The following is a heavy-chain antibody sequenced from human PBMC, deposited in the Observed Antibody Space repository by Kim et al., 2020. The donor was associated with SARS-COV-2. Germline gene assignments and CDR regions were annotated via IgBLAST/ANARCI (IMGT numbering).Heavy chain of an antibody. CDR1: GFTFSSYA. CDR2: ISGSGGST. V-gene: IGHV3-23*01. CDR3: AKVSGIVVVVAAAFDY. J-gene: IGHJ4*02. D-gene: IGHD2-15*01. Sequence: GGSLRLSCAASGFTFSSYAMSWVRQAPGKGLEWVSAISGSGGSTYYADSVKGRFTISRDNSKNTLYLQMNSLRAEDTAVYYCAKVSGIVVVVAAAFDYWGQGTLVTVSS.